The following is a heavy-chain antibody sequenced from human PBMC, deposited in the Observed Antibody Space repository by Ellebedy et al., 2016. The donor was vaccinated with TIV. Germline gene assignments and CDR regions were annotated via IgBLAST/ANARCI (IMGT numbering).Heavy chain of an antibody. CDR3: GVGYCSGGSCPIDY. D-gene: IGHD2-15*01. J-gene: IGHJ4*02. V-gene: IGHV3-33*08. Sequence: PGGSLRLSCAASGFTFSGYYISWFRQAPGQGPEWVAGIWYDGSNKYYSDSVKGRFTISRDNSKNTLYLQMNSLRAEDTAVYYCGVGYCSGGSCPIDYWGQGTLVTVSA. CDR1: GFTFSGYY. CDR2: IWYDGSNK.